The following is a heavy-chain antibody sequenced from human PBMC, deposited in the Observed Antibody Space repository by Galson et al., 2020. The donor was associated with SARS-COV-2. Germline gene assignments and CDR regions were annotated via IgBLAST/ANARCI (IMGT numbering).Heavy chain of an antibody. D-gene: IGHD3-22*01. Sequence: SGPTLVKPTQTLTLTCTFSGFSLSTSGMCVSWIRQPPGKALEWLAPIDWDDDQYYSTPLKTRLTISKDTYKNQVVLTMTNMDPVDTATYYCARTRITMIVGEDWYCDLWGRGTLVTVSS. CDR2: IDWDDDQ. J-gene: IGHJ2*01. CDR3: ARTRITMIVGEDWYCDL. CDR1: GFSLSTSGMC. V-gene: IGHV2-70*01.